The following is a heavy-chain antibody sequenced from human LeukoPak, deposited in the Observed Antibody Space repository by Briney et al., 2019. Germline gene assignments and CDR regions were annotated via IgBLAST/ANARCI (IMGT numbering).Heavy chain of an antibody. J-gene: IGHJ5*02. CDR2: ISAYNGNT. D-gene: IGHD2-2*02. CDR1: GYTFTSYG. CDR3: ARDQGVPAAIFFDP. V-gene: IGHV1-18*01. Sequence: ASVKVSCKASGYTFTSYGISWVRQAPGQGLEWMGWISAYNGNTNYAQKLQGRVTMTADTSTSTAYMELRSLRSDDTDVYYCARDQGVPAAIFFDPWGQGTLVTVSS.